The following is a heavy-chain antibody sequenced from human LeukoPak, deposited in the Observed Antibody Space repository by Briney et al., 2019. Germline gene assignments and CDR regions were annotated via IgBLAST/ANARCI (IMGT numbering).Heavy chain of an antibody. V-gene: IGHV3-23*01. CDR1: GFTYSSYA. D-gene: IGHD3-10*01. Sequence: GGSLRLSCAASGFTYSSYAMNWVRQAPGKGLEWVSTVSGGGGNTYHADSVKGRFTISRENSKNTVYLQMNSLRDEDTAMYYCAKDRYGSGTYGMDAWGQGITVTVSS. J-gene: IGHJ6*02. CDR3: AKDRYGSGTYGMDA. CDR2: VSGGGGNT.